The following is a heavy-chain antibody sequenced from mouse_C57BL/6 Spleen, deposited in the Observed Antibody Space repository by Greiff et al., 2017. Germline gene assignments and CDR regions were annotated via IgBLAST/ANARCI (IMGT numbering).Heavy chain of an antibody. CDR2: IYPGDGDT. CDR1: GYAFSSSW. Sequence: QVQLQQSGPELVKPGASVKISCKASGYAFSSSWMNWVKQRPGKGLEWIGRIYPGDGDTNYNGKFKGKATLTADKSSSTAYMQLSSLTSEDSAVYFCARGRDGSSLEGYFDVWGTGTTVTVSS. J-gene: IGHJ1*03. V-gene: IGHV1-82*01. CDR3: ARGRDGSSLEGYFDV. D-gene: IGHD1-1*01.